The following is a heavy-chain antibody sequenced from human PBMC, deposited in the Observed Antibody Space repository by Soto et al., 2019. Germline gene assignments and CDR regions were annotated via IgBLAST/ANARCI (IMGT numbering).Heavy chain of an antibody. Sequence: EVQLVESGGGLVQPGGSLRLSCAASGFTFSSYEVNWVRQAPGKGLEWVSYISSSGSTIYYADSVKGRFTISRDNAKNSLYLQMNSLRAEDTAVYYCAREIWSVDTAMVGAFDPWGQGTLVTVSS. D-gene: IGHD5-18*01. V-gene: IGHV3-48*03. CDR3: AREIWSVDTAMVGAFDP. J-gene: IGHJ5*02. CDR2: ISSSGSTI. CDR1: GFTFSSYE.